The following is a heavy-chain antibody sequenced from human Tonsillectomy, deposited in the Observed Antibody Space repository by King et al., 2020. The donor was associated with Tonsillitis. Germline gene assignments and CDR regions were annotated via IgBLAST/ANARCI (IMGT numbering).Heavy chain of an antibody. J-gene: IGHJ3*02. D-gene: IGHD2-21*02. CDR1: GGSISSYY. CDR2: IFNGGSP. V-gene: IGHV4-59*08. Sequence: VQLQESGPGLVKPSETLSLTCTVAGGSISSYYWSWIRQSPGKGLEWIGYIFNGGSPNYNPSLKSRAPISVDTSKDQLSLKLNSVTAADTAVYYCARPFGGDFAFDIWDQGTMVIVSS. CDR3: ARPFGGDFAFDI.